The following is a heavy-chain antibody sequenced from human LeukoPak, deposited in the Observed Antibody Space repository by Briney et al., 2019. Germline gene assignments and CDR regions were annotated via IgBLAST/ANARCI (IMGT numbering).Heavy chain of an antibody. CDR3: ARGRGPKTYYYDSSGYYHDY. J-gene: IGHJ4*02. CDR1: GYTFTSYD. V-gene: IGHV1-8*01. Sequence: ASVKVSCKASGYTFTSYDINWVRQATGQGLEWMVWMNPNSGNTGYAQKFQGRVTMTRNTSISTAYMELSSLRSEDTAVYYCARGRGPKTYYYDSSGYYHDYWGQGTLVTVSS. CDR2: MNPNSGNT. D-gene: IGHD3-22*01.